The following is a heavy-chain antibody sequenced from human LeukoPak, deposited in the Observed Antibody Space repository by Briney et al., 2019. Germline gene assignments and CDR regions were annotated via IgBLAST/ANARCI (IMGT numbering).Heavy chain of an antibody. CDR3: AMDHPNYYDSSGFTSAAFDI. CDR2: ISGSGGST. V-gene: IGHV3-23*01. D-gene: IGHD3-22*01. CDR1: GFTFSSYA. J-gene: IGHJ3*02. Sequence: PGGSLRLSCAASGFTFSSYAMSWVRQAPGKGLEWVSAISGSGGSTYYADSVKGRFTISRDNSKNTLYLQMNSLRAEDTAVYYCAMDHPNYYDSSGFTSAAFDIWGQGTMVTVSS.